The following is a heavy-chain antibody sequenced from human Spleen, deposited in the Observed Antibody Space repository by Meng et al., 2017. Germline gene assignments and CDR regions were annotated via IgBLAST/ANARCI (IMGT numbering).Heavy chain of an antibody. J-gene: IGHJ5*02. CDR2: SDHFGNT. V-gene: IGHV4-34*09. CDR3: VYFRSGYFT. D-gene: IGHD3-22*01. CDR1: GGSLSGYY. Sequence: QLQLQESGSGLVKPSQTLSLTCAVFGGSLSGYYCNWFRQPPGKGLEWIGGSDHFGNTIYNPSLKGRLTLSVDTSKHQISLRLTSVIAADTAVYYCVYFRSGYFTSGQGTLVTVSS.